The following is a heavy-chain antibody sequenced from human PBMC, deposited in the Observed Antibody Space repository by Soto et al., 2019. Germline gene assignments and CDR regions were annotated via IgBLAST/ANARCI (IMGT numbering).Heavy chain of an antibody. J-gene: IGHJ5*02. D-gene: IGHD6-19*01. V-gene: IGHV1-18*01. CDR3: ARLTGYSSGWYAT. CDR1: GYTCSNYG. CDR2: VSTFNGNA. Sequence: QVQLVQSGPEVKKPGASVKVSCKTSGYTCSNYGIAWVRQAPGQGLECMGWVSTFNGNAHYAQSLQDRVTMTTDASTNTVYLELTSLRSDDTGVYYCARLTGYSSGWYATWGQGTLVTVSS.